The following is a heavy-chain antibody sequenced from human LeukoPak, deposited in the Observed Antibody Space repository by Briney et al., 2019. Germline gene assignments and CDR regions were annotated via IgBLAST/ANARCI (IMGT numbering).Heavy chain of an antibody. Sequence: SETLSLTCTVSGGSTSSYYWSWIRQPPGKGLEWIGYIYYSGSTNYNPSLKSRVTISVDTSKNQFSLKLSSVTAADTAVYYCARHAAGANYYDFWSGYYRGPFDIWGQGTMVTVSS. V-gene: IGHV4-59*08. D-gene: IGHD3-3*01. CDR2: IYYSGST. CDR3: ARHAAGANYYDFWSGYYRGPFDI. CDR1: GGSTSSYY. J-gene: IGHJ3*02.